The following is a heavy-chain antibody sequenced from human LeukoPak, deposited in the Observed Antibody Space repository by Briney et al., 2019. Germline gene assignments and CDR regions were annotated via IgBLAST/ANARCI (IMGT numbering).Heavy chain of an antibody. Sequence: SGGSLGLSCAASGFTFDDYGMSWVRQVPGKGLEWVSGINFNGGSTGYGDSVKGRFTISRDNAKNFLYLQMNSLRAEDTALYYCAGDRWYYYGSGGDWGQGTLVTVSS. CDR2: INFNGGST. J-gene: IGHJ4*02. CDR3: AGDRWYYYGSGGD. D-gene: IGHD3-10*01. V-gene: IGHV3-20*04. CDR1: GFTFDDYG.